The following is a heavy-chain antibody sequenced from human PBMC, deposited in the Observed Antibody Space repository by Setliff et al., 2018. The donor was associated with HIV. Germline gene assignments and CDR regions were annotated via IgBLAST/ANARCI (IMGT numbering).Heavy chain of an antibody. CDR3: AAFFVTPLMTQDF. D-gene: IGHD4-17*01. V-gene: IGHV4-34*01. CDR1: GGSLRDYY. J-gene: IGHJ4*02. CDR2: SNQSGSG. Sequence: SETLSLTCVMDGGSLRDYYWSWIRQSPGKGLEWIGESNQSGSGNYNPSLKSRVTISRDPSTKQFSLKMTSMTAADTAVYYCAAFFVTPLMTQDFWGQGTLVTVSS.